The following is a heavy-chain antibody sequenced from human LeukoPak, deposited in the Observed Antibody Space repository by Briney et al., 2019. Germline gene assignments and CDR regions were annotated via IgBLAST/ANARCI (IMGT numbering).Heavy chain of an antibody. D-gene: IGHD2-21*01. V-gene: IGHV3-23*01. Sequence: GGFLRLSCAASGFTFKNFAMAWVRQAPGKRLEWVASITDTGDATGYPESVRGRFTISRDNSQGTVWLQMNSLRAEDTAIYYCAKSDCGSDGCKLYNYWAQGTQVTVSS. CDR3: AKSDCGSDGCKLYNY. CDR2: ITDTGDAT. CDR1: GFTFKNFA. J-gene: IGHJ4*02.